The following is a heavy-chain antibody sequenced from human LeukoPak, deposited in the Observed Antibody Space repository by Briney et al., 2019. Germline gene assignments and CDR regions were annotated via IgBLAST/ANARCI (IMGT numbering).Heavy chain of an antibody. CDR3: ARGIDYGDYNWFDP. V-gene: IGHV4-31*03. CDR1: GGFISSGGYY. CDR2: IYYSGST. Sequence: PSQTLSLTCTVSGGFISSGGYYWSWIRQHPGKGLEWIGYIYYSGSTYYNPSLKSRVTISVDKSKNQFSLKLSSVTAADTAVYYCARGIDYGDYNWFDPWGQGTLVTVSS. J-gene: IGHJ5*02. D-gene: IGHD4-17*01.